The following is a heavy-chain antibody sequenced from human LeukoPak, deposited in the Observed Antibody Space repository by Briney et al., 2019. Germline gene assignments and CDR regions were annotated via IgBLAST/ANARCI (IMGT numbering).Heavy chain of an antibody. V-gene: IGHV3-30-3*02. CDR1: GFTFSSYA. Sequence: GGSLRLSCAASGFTFSSYAMHWVRQAPGKGLEWVAVISYDGSNKYYADSVKGRFTISRDNSKNTLYLQMNSLRAEDTAVYYCAKYRYSGTYSDAFDIWGQGTMVTVSS. D-gene: IGHD1-26*01. CDR3: AKYRYSGTYSDAFDI. J-gene: IGHJ3*02. CDR2: ISYDGSNK.